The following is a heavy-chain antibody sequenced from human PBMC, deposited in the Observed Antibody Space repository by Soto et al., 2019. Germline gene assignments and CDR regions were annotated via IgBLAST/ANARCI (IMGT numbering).Heavy chain of an antibody. Sequence: SETLSLTCTVSGGSVNSGSYVWSWVRQSPGKGLEWIGDIFYSGSTNYNPSLKSRVTISVDTSKNQFSLKLTSVTAADTAVYYCARDGISGGYSWFDPWGQGTLVTVSS. V-gene: IGHV4-61*01. D-gene: IGHD1-20*01. CDR3: ARDGISGGYSWFDP. J-gene: IGHJ5*02. CDR1: GGSVNSGSYV. CDR2: IFYSGST.